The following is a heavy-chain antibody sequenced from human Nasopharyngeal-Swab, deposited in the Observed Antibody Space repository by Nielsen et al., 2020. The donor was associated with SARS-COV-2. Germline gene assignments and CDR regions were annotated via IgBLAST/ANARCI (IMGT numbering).Heavy chain of an antibody. CDR2: IWYDGSNK. Sequence: GGSLRLSCAASGFTFSNYGMHWVRQAPGKGLEWVAVIWYDGSNKYYADSVKGRFTISRDNSKNTVYLQMSSLRGEDTAVYYCAAASSGDYGGYWGQGTLVTVSS. J-gene: IGHJ4*02. D-gene: IGHD4-23*01. V-gene: IGHV3-33*01. CDR1: GFTFSNYG. CDR3: AAASSGDYGGY.